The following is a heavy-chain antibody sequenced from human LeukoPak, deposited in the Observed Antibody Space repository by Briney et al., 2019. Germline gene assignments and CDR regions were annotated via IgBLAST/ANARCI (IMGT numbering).Heavy chain of an antibody. CDR3: ARDGDYGSGSYNWFDP. CDR2: IYHSGST. V-gene: IGHV4-38-2*02. CDR1: GYSISSGYY. D-gene: IGHD3-10*01. J-gene: IGHJ5*02. Sequence: PSETLSLTCTVSGYSISSGYYWGWIRQPPGKGLEWIGSIYHSGSTYYNPSLKSRVTISVDTSKNQFSLKLSSVTAADTAVYYCARDGDYGSGSYNWFDPWGQGTLVTVSS.